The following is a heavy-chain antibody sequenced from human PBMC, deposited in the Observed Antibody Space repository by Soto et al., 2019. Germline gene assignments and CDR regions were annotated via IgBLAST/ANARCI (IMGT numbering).Heavy chain of an antibody. Sequence: GGSLRLSCAASGFTFSSYGMHWVRQAPGKGLEWVAVISYDGSNKYYADSVKGRFTISRDNSKNTLYLQMNSLRAEDTAVYYCATKTTVTYEGRDWFDPWGQGTLVTVSS. V-gene: IGHV3-30*03. CDR2: ISYDGSNK. J-gene: IGHJ5*02. CDR1: GFTFSSYG. CDR3: ATKTTVTYEGRDWFDP. D-gene: IGHD4-17*01.